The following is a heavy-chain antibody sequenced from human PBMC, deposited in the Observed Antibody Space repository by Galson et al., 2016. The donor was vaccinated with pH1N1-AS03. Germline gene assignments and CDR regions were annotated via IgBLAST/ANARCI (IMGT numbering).Heavy chain of an antibody. D-gene: IGHD3-22*01. J-gene: IGHJ4*02. V-gene: IGHV3-33*01. CDR1: GFPFSNSG. Sequence: SLRLSCAASGFPFSNSGMHWVRQAPGKGLEWVALIWYDGSSQYYTDSVKGRFTISRDNSENTLYLQMNSLRPEDTAVYYCVLWHSSAVRWCFDYWGQGTLVTVSS. CDR3: VLWHSSAVRWCFDY. CDR2: IWYDGSSQ.